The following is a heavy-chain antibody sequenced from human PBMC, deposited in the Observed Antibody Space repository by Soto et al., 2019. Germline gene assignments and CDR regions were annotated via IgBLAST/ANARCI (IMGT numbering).Heavy chain of an antibody. V-gene: IGHV4-59*01. CDR2: IYYSGST. J-gene: IGHJ2*01. CDR1: GGSISSYY. Sequence: QVQLQESGPGLVKPSETLSLTCTVSGGSISSYYWSWIRQPPGKALEWIGYIYYSGSTHYNPSLKSRVTMSIDTSKNQFFLRLSSVSAADTAMYYCARTFAGFGAYWYFDLWGRGTLVTVSS. D-gene: IGHD3-16*01. CDR3: ARTFAGFGAYWYFDL.